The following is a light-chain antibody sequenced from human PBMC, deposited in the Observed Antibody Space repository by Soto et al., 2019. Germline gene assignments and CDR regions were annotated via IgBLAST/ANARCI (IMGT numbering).Light chain of an antibody. J-gene: IGKJ2*01. CDR3: QQYETWPRT. CDR1: QNVHIN. CDR2: GVS. V-gene: IGKV3-15*01. Sequence: TVMTQAPATVSVSPGDTATLSCRSSQNVHINLAWYQQKPGQAPTLLIYGVSARAPGVPARFSGTGSGTEFTLTIRNLQSEDFGIYYCQQYETWPRTFGQGTK.